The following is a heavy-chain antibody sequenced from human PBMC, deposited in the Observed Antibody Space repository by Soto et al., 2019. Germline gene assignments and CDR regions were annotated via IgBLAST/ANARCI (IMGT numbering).Heavy chain of an antibody. D-gene: IGHD5-12*01. V-gene: IGHV4-38-2*01. CDR2: MYQSGST. CDR3: AAYRQWLPHRD. J-gene: IGHJ4*02. Sequence: PSETLSLTCAVSGYSISSDYYWGWIRQPPGKGLEWIGSMYQSGSTYYNPSFKSRVTISGDTSKNEVSLRLSSVTAADTAIHYGAAYRQWLPHRDWGQGTLVTVAS. CDR1: GYSISSDYY.